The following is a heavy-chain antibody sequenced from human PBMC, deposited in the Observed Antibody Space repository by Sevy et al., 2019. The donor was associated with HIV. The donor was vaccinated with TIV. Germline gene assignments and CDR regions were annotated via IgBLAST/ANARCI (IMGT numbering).Heavy chain of an antibody. V-gene: IGHV1-24*01. Sequence: ASVKVSCKVSGYTLTKLSIHWVRQAPGKGLEWMGDFDSQDGETIYSQRLQGRVTMTVDTPTDTAYMDLSSLTSEDTAGYYRATGGLRYYSGSSSYQGDWFDPWGQGTLVTVSS. CDR3: ATGGLRYYSGSSSYQGDWFDP. CDR1: GYTLTKLS. D-gene: IGHD2-15*01. J-gene: IGHJ5*02. CDR2: FDSQDGET.